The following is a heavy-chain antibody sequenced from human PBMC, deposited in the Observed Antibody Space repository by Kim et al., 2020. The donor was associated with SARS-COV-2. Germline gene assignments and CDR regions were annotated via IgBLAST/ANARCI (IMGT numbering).Heavy chain of an antibody. D-gene: IGHD6-25*01. V-gene: IGHV3-21*01. CDR1: GFTFSRYT. CDR3: ARDQEASSGGPFDI. J-gene: IGHJ3*02. CDR2: ISSSISYI. Sequence: GGSLRLSCAASGFTFSRYTVNWVRQAPGKGLEWVSSISSSISYIYYADTVKGRFTISRDNAKYSLYLQMKSLRVEDTAVYFCARDQEASSGGPFDIWGQGTVLTVSS.